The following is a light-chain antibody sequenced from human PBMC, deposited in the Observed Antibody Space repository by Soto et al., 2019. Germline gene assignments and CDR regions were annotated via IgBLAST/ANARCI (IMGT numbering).Light chain of an antibody. V-gene: IGLV2-11*01. CDR1: KSDVGGYNY. CDR2: DVT. Sequence: QSALTQPRSVSGSPGQSVTFSCAGTKSDVGGYNYVSWYQQHPGKAPKLLIYDVTKRPSGVPDRFSGSKSGNTSSLTISGLQPEDEADYYCCAYAGTSTFVLFGGGTQRTVL. J-gene: IGLJ7*01. CDR3: CAYAGTSTFVL.